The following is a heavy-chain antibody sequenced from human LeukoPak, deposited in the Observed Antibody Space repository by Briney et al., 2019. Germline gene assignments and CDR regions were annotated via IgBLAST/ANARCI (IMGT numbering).Heavy chain of an antibody. CDR1: AFNFPDYY. Sequence: GGSLTLSSAASAFNFPDYYMTWIRQAPGKGPEWLSYISGGSSDTSYADSVKGRFTISRDNAKNSLYLEMNNLRADDTAVYYCARRGTTYCTVDSCNPNWFDPWGRGTLVTVSS. D-gene: IGHD2-8*02. CDR3: ARRGTTYCTVDSCNPNWFDP. V-gene: IGHV3-11*03. CDR2: ISGGSSDT. J-gene: IGHJ5*02.